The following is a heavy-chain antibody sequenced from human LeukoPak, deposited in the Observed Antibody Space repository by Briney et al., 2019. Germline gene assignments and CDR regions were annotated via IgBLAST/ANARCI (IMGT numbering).Heavy chain of an antibody. CDR1: GGSISISNYY. J-gene: IGHJ5*02. Sequence: SETLSLTCTVSGGSISISNYYWGWIRQPPGKGLEWIGSMSYSGRTYYNPSLKTRVTVSLDTSKNQFSLNLISVTAADTAGYYCARSPQGTATTANWLDPWGQGTLVTVSS. CDR2: MSYSGRT. D-gene: IGHD4-17*01. CDR3: ARSPQGTATTANWLDP. V-gene: IGHV4-39*07.